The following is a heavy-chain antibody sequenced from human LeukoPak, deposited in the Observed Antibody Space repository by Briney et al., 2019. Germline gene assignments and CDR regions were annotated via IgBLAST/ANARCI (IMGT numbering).Heavy chain of an antibody. CDR2: IKEDGSEK. CDR1: GFSFSDYW. D-gene: IGHD2-21*02. Sequence: GSLRLSCTASGFSFSDYWMIWIRQAPQKGLEWVATIKEDGSEKIYLDSVKGRFAISRDNAANSMYLQMDNLRAEDTALYYCARGSRDSKFRPCDSWGQGTLVTVSS. V-gene: IGHV3-7*01. CDR3: ARGSRDSKFRPCDS. J-gene: IGHJ5*01.